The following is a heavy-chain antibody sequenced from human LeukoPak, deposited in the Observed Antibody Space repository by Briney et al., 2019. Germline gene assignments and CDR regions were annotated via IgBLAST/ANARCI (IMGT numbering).Heavy chain of an antibody. Sequence: PGGSLRLSCAASGFTFSDYAMNWVRQAPGKGLEWVSSISSGGSYISYADSVKGRFTVSRDNAKDSLFLQMRSLRDEDTAVYYCARGPALYCTSSSCLDRVDWGQGTLVSVSS. D-gene: IGHD2-2*01. CDR1: GFTFSDYA. CDR3: ARGPALYCTSSSCLDRVD. V-gene: IGHV3-21*01. J-gene: IGHJ4*02. CDR2: ISSGGSYI.